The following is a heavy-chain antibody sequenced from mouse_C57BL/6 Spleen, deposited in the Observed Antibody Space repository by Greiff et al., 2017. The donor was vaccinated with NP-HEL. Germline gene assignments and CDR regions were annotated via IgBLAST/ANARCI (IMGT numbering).Heavy chain of an antibody. CDR1: GYTFTDYG. Sequence: VQLQESGAELVRPGASVTLSCKASGYTFTDYGMHWVKQTPVHGLEWIGAIDTETGGNAYNQKFKGKAILTADKSSSTAYMELRSLTSEDSAVYYCTGYAWFAYWGQGTLVTVSA. CDR2: IDTETGGN. CDR3: TGYAWFAY. J-gene: IGHJ3*01. V-gene: IGHV1-15*01. D-gene: IGHD2-2*01.